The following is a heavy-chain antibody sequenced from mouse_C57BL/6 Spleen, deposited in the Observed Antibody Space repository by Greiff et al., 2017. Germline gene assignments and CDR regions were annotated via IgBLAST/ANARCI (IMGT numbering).Heavy chain of an antibody. V-gene: IGHV5-9-1*02. Sequence: EVQVVESGQGLVKPGGSLKLSCAASGFTFSSYAMSWVRQTPEKRLEWVAYISSGGDYIYYADTVKGRFTISRYNARNTLYLQMSSLKSDDTAMYYSTRDRSWSWFAYWGKGTLVTVSA. CDR3: TRDRSWSWFAY. J-gene: IGHJ3*01. CDR1: GFTFSSYA. CDR2: ISSGGDYI.